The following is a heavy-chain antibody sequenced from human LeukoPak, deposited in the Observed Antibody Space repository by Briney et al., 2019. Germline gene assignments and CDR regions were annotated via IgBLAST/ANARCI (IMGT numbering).Heavy chain of an antibody. Sequence: GGSLRVSCTASGVTFGDYAISWVRQAPGKGVEGVGLIRSIVDGGTTEYAASVKGGFTISRDAAKSIADLQMNGLKTEDTDVYYCTRESRRTVTTSNFDYWGQGTLVTVSS. J-gene: IGHJ4*02. CDR3: TRESRRTVTTSNFDY. CDR1: GVTFGDYA. CDR2: IRSIVDGGTT. V-gene: IGHV3-49*04. D-gene: IGHD4-17*01.